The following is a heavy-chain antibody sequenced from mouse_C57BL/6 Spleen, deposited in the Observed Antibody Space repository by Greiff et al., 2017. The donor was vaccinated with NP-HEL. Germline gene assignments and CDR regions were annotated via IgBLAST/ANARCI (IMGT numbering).Heavy chain of an antibody. CDR1: GYAFSSYW. CDR3: ARGRDYYPMDY. Sequence: QVQLQQSGAELVKPGASVKISCKASGYAFSSYWMNWVKQRPGKGLEWIGQIYPGDGDTNYNGKFKGKATLTADKSSSTAYMQLSSLTSEDSAVYFCARGRDYYPMDYWGQGTSVTVSS. CDR2: IYPGDGDT. V-gene: IGHV1-80*01. J-gene: IGHJ4*01.